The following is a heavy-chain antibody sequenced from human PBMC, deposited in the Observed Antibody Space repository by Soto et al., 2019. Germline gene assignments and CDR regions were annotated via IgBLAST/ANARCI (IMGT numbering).Heavy chain of an antibody. CDR1: GFTFSGYA. D-gene: IGHD2-15*01. CDR2: ISYDGNTN. CDR3: ARGYCSGLGCVGFYGMDV. J-gene: IGHJ6*02. V-gene: IGHV3-30-3*01. Sequence: QVQLVESGGGVVQPGRSLRLSCAAFGFTFSGYAMHWVRQAPGKGLEWVTTISYDGNTNYDADSVKDRFTISRDNSKNTLYLQMNTLRPEDTAVYYCARGYCSGLGCVGFYGMDVWGRGTTVTVTS.